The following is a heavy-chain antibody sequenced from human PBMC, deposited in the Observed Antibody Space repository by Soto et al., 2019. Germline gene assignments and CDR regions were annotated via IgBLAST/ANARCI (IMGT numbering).Heavy chain of an antibody. Sequence: SETLSLTCTVSGGSISGSSYYWGWIRQPPGKGLEWIGSIYYSGSTYYNPSLKSRVTISVDTSKNQYSLRLSSVTAADTAVYYCARHLPSVSFDYWGQGTLVTVSS. CDR1: GGSISGSSYY. CDR3: ARHLPSVSFDY. CDR2: IYYSGST. V-gene: IGHV4-39*01. J-gene: IGHJ4*02.